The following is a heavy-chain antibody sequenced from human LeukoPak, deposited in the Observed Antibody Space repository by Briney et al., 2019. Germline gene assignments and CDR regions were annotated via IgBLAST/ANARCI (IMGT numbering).Heavy chain of an antibody. V-gene: IGHV3-48*03. CDR2: ISSSGTTI. CDR3: ARETGYIDY. Sequence: PGGSLRLSCAASGFTFSIYEMNWVRQAPGKGLEWVSYISSSGTTIKYADSVRGRLTISRDNGKNSVYLQMSSLRVEDTAVYYCARETGYIDYWGQGTLVTVSS. J-gene: IGHJ4*02. CDR1: GFTFSIYE. D-gene: IGHD3-9*01.